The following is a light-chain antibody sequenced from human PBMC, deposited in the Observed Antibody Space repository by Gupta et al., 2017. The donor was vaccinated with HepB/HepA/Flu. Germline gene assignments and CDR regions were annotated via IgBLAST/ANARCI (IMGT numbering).Light chain of an antibody. Sequence: QPVLTQSSSASASLGSSVKLTCTLSSWHSGYIIAWHQQQPGKAPRYLMKVEGSGSYIKESGVPDRFSGPSSGADRYLSISNLQSEDEADYYCETWDSNTRAFGGGTKLTVL. V-gene: IGLV4-60*03. CDR3: ETWDSNTRA. J-gene: IGLJ3*02. CDR1: SWHSGYI. CDR2: VEGSGSY.